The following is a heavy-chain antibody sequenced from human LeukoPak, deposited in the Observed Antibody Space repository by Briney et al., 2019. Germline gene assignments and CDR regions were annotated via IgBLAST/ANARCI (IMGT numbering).Heavy chain of an antibody. J-gene: IGHJ4*02. CDR2: ISGNGGST. Sequence: GGSLRLSCAASGFTFSSYSMNWVRQAPGKGLEYVSGISGNGGSTYYANSVKGRFTISRDNSKNTLYLQMGSLRAEDTAVYYCASGSGSYPPHYWGQGTLVTVSS. CDR1: GFTFSSYS. D-gene: IGHD1-26*01. V-gene: IGHV3-64*01. CDR3: ASGSGSYPPHY.